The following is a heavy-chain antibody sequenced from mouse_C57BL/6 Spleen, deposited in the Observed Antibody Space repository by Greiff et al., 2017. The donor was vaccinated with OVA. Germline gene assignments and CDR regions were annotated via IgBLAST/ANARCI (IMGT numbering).Heavy chain of an antibody. V-gene: IGHV1-63*01. J-gene: IGHJ2*01. Sequence: QVQLKESGAELVRPGTSVKMSCKASGYTFTNYWIGWAKQRPGHGLEWIGDIYPGGGYTNYNEKFKGKATLTADKSSSTAYMQISSLTSEDSAIYYCARRVVRGYFDYWGQGTTLTVSS. CDR2: IYPGGGYT. CDR1: GYTFTNYW. CDR3: ARRVVRGYFDY.